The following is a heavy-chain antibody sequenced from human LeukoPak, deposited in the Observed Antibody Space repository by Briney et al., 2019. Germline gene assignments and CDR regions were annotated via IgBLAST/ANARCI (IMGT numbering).Heavy chain of an antibody. D-gene: IGHD2-15*01. CDR1: GFTFSTYA. CDR2: TAADSHAT. CDR3: AKGRLGGGGQSYFDF. V-gene: IGHV3-23*01. Sequence: PGGSLRLSCAASGFTFSTYAMGWVRQAPGEGLEWVSITAADSHATYYGDSVKGRLTMSRDNSNNMLYLQLKSLRPEDTALYYCAKGRLGGGGQSYFDFWGQGTLVTVSS. J-gene: IGHJ4*02.